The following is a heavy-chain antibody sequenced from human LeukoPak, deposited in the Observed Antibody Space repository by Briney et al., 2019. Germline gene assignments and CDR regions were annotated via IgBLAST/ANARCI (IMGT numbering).Heavy chain of an antibody. V-gene: IGHV3-21*01. CDR2: ISSSSSYI. J-gene: IGHJ3*02. CDR1: GFTFSSYS. D-gene: IGHD3-10*01. CDR3: ARDRGWFGESPDAFDI. Sequence: GGSLRLSCAASGFTFSSYSMNWVRQAPGKGLEWVSSISSSSSYIYYADSVKGRFTISRDNAKNSLYLQMNSLRAEDTAVYYCARDRGWFGESPDAFDIWGQGTMVTVSS.